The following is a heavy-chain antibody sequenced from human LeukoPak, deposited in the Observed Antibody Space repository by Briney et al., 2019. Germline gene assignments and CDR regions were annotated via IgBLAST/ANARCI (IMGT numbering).Heavy chain of an antibody. CDR3: ARDRRSITMVRGNGAFDI. V-gene: IGHV4-59*01. J-gene: IGHJ3*02. Sequence: SETLSLTCTVSGGSISSYYWSWIRQPPGKGLEWIGYIYYSGSTNYNPSLKSRVTISVDTSKNQFSLKLSSVTAADTAVYYCARDRRSITMVRGNGAFDIWGQGTMVTVSS. CDR2: IYYSGST. D-gene: IGHD3-10*01. CDR1: GGSISSYY.